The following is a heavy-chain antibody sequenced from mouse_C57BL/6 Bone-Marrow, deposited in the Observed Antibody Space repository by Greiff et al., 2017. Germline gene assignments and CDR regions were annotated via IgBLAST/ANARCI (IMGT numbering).Heavy chain of an antibody. D-gene: IGHD1-1*01. J-gene: IGHJ4*01. V-gene: IGHV1-61*01. Sequence: QVQLQQPGAELVRPGSSVKLSCKASGYTFTSYWMDWVKQRPGQGLEWIGNIYPSDSETHYNQKFKDKATLTVDKSSSTAYMQLSSLTSEDSAVYYCARREGVYYYGSNPYYYAMDYWGQGTSVTVSS. CDR2: IYPSDSET. CDR1: GYTFTSYW. CDR3: ARREGVYYYGSNPYYYAMDY.